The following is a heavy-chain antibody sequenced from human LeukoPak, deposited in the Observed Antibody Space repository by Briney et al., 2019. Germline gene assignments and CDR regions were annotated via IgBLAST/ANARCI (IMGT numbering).Heavy chain of an antibody. CDR1: GYSISSGYY. CDR3: AREYYDILTGYYLGYYYYYMDV. CDR2: IYHSGST. D-gene: IGHD3-9*01. Sequence: SETLSLTCTVSGYSISSGYYWGWIRQPPGKGLEWIGSIYHSGSTYYNPSLKSRVTISVDTSKNQFSLKLSSVTAADTAVYYCAREYYDILTGYYLGYYYYYMDVWGKGTTVTVSS. V-gene: IGHV4-38-2*02. J-gene: IGHJ6*03.